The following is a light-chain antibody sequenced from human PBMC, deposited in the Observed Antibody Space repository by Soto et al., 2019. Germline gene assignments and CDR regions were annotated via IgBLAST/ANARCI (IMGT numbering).Light chain of an antibody. CDR3: CPYAGTYIHYV. J-gene: IGLJ1*01. Sequence: QSALTQPRSVSGSPGQSVTISCTGTGSNVGAYNYVSWYQQHPGKAPKLMIYDVSNRPSGVPDRFSGSKSANPASLTISGLQPEDEADYYCCPYAGTYIHYVFGSGTKVTVL. V-gene: IGLV2-11*01. CDR1: GSNVGAYNY. CDR2: DVS.